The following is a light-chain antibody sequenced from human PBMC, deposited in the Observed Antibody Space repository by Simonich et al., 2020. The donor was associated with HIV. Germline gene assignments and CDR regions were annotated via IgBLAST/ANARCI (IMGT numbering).Light chain of an antibody. CDR3: QSYNTSHHWV. Sequence: NFMLTQPHSVSESPGKTVTISCTRSSGSIARNYGQWYQQRPGSAPTTVIYEDNQRPSGVPDRFSGSIDSSSNSASLTISGLKTEDEADYYCQSYNTSHHWVFGGGTKLTVV. CDR1: SGSIARNY. J-gene: IGLJ3*02. V-gene: IGLV6-57*03. CDR2: EDN.